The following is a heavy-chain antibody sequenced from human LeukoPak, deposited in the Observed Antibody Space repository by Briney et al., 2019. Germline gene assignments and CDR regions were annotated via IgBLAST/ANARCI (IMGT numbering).Heavy chain of an antibody. J-gene: IGHJ4*02. V-gene: IGHV3-23*01. CDR3: AKDLQVSSAYHFDY. CDR1: GFTFSWYA. D-gene: IGHD6-19*01. CDR2: ISGSAGSP. Sequence: GGSLRLSCAASGFTFSWYAMSWVRQAPGKGLEWVSTISGSAGSPHYADSVRDRFTISRDNSRNTLYLQMNSLRAEDTAVYYCAKDLQVSSAYHFDYWGQGTLVSVSS.